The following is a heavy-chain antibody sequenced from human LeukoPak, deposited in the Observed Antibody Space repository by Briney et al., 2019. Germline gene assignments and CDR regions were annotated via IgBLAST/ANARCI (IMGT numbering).Heavy chain of an antibody. CDR1: GGTFSSYA. CDR2: IIPIFGTA. CDR3: AREGGLQLWPFDF. J-gene: IGHJ4*02. Sequence: SVKVSCKASGGTFSSYAISWVRQAPGQGLEWMGGIIPIFGTANYAQKFQGRVTITADESTSTAYMELSSLRSEDTAVYYCAREGGLQLWPFDFWGQGTLVTVSS. D-gene: IGHD5-18*01. V-gene: IGHV1-69*13.